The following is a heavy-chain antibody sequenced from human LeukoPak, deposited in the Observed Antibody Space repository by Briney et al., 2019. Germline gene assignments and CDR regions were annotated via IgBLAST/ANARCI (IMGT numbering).Heavy chain of an antibody. CDR3: ATLVYSGSRYHFDT. J-gene: IGHJ4*02. Sequence: SETLSLTCSVSNGAVKNYYWTWIRQPQGQGLEWIGNFLYSGTTTYRASLDSRLIISVDNSKNTVSLRLFSVTAADTAVYYCATLVYSGSRYHFDTWGQGTLVTVSS. CDR2: FLYSGTT. CDR1: NGAVKNYY. V-gene: IGHV4-59*02. D-gene: IGHD1-26*01.